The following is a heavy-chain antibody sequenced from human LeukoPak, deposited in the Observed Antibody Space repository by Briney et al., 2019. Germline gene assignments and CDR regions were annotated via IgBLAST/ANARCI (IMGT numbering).Heavy chain of an antibody. D-gene: IGHD2-15*01. V-gene: IGHV4-34*01. CDR1: GGSFSGYY. CDR3: ARGGLVVVAARSVRFDY. Sequence: SETLSLTCAVYGGSFSGYYWSWIRQPPGKGLEWIGEINHSGSTNYNPSLKSRVTISVDTSKNQFSLKLSSVTAADTAVYYCARGGLVVVAARSVRFDYWGQGTLVTVSP. J-gene: IGHJ4*02. CDR2: INHSGST.